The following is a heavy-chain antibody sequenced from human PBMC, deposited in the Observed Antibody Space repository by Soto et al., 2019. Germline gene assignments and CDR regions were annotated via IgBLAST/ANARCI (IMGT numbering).Heavy chain of an antibody. Sequence: QVQLQESGPGLVKPSETLSLTCTVSGGSISSYYWSWIRQPPGKGLEWIGYMYNTGSTVYNPALTSRVTRSVDTSKNQFSLKLNAVTAADTAVYYCARDLWGYCGTDCYPLDVWGQGTTVTVSS. CDR1: GGSISSYY. D-gene: IGHD2-21*02. J-gene: IGHJ6*02. V-gene: IGHV4-59*01. CDR2: MYNTGST. CDR3: ARDLWGYCGTDCYPLDV.